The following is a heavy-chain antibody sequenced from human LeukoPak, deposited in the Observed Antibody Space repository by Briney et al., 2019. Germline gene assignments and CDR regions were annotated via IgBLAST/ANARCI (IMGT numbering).Heavy chain of an antibody. CDR1: GGSISSSSYY. CDR2: IDYSGST. V-gene: IGHV4-39*07. D-gene: IGHD6-19*01. Sequence: PSETLSLTCTVSGGSISSSSYYWGWIRQPPGKGLEWIGSIDYSGSTYYNPSLKSRATISIDMSKNQFSLKLSSVTAADTAVYYCAREYTLYRSGWFLDYWGQGTVVTVPS. J-gene: IGHJ4*02. CDR3: AREYTLYRSGWFLDY.